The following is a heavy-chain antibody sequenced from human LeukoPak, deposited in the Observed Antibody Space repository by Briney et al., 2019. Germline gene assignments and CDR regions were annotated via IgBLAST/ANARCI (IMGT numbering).Heavy chain of an antibody. V-gene: IGHV1-18*01. J-gene: IGHJ6*03. Sequence: ASVKVSCKASGYTFTSYGVSWVRQAPGQGRVWMVWISGYNANTNYAQKLQGRVTMTTDTSTSTAYMELRSLRSDDTAVYYCARRGITMVRGVYYYYMDVWGKGTTVTISS. CDR1: GYTFTSYG. D-gene: IGHD3-10*01. CDR2: ISGYNANT. CDR3: ARRGITMVRGVYYYYMDV.